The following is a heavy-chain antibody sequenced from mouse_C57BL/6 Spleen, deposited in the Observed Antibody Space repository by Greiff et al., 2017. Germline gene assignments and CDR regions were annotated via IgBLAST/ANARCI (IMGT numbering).Heavy chain of an antibody. D-gene: IGHD2-5*01. CDR2: IDPEDGGT. CDR1: GFNIKDYY. V-gene: IGHV14-1*01. CDR3: TPSYYSNYDFAD. J-gene: IGHJ3*01. Sequence: EVQLQQSGAELVRPGASVKLSCTASGFNIKDYYMHWVKQRPEQGLEWIGRIDPEDGGTEYAPNFQGKATMTADTSSNTAYLQLSSLTSEDTAVYYCTPSYYSNYDFADWGQGTLVTVSA.